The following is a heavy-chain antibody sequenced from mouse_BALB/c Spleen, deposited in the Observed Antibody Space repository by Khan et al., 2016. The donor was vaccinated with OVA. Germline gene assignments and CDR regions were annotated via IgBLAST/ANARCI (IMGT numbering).Heavy chain of an antibody. Sequence: EVQLVESGGGLVQPGGSRKLSCAASGFTFNSYGMHWVRQAPEKGLEWVAYISGDSNTTYYTDTVKGRFTISRDNPKNTLFLQMTSLMSEDTAICDSATSYFYGYDFDYWGPGTTLTVS. D-gene: IGHD1-1*01. CDR2: ISGDSNTT. CDR1: GFTFNSYG. J-gene: IGHJ2*01. V-gene: IGHV5-17*02. CDR3: ATSYFYGYDFDY.